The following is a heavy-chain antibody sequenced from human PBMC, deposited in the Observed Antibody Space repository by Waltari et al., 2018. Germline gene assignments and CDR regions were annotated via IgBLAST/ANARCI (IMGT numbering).Heavy chain of an antibody. Sequence: EVQLVETGGGLIQPGGSLRLSCAASGFTVSSNYMSWVRQAPGKGLGWVSVIYSGGSTYYADSVKGRFTISRDNSKNTLYLQMNSLRAEDTAVYYCARETAIRSAAFDIWGQGTMVTVSS. V-gene: IGHV3-53*02. CDR3: ARETAIRSAAFDI. J-gene: IGHJ3*02. CDR2: IYSGGST. CDR1: GFTVSSNY. D-gene: IGHD5-18*01.